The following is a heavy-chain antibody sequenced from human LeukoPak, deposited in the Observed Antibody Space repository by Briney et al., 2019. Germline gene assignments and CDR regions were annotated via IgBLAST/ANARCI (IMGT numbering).Heavy chain of an antibody. CDR1: GGSISSSSYY. D-gene: IGHD5-12*01. J-gene: IGHJ4*02. CDR2: IYYSGST. Sequence: PSETLSLTCTVSGGSISSSSYYWGWIRQPPGKGLEWIGSIYYSGSTYYNPSLKSRVTISVDTSKNQFSLKLSSVTAADTAVYYCARLALRGNDVLPTNYFDYWGQGTLVTVSS. CDR3: ARLALRGNDVLPTNYFDY. V-gene: IGHV4-39*07.